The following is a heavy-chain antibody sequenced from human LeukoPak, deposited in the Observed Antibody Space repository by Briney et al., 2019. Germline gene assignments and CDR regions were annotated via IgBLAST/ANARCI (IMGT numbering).Heavy chain of an antibody. Sequence: PGGSLRLSCAASGFTFSTSAMNWVRQVPGKGLEWVSSIDYDSSHIYYAASVRGQFTISRDNARDSVYLQMASLRVEDTAVYYCTRDPLRYLRVGHYDYWGQGTLVAVSS. CDR1: GFTFSTSA. V-gene: IGHV3-21*01. J-gene: IGHJ4*02. CDR3: TRDPLRYLRVGHYDY. D-gene: IGHD3-9*01. CDR2: IDYDSSHI.